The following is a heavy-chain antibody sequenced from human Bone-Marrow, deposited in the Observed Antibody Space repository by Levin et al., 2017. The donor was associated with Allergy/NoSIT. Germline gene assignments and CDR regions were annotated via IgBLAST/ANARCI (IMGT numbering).Heavy chain of an antibody. J-gene: IGHJ4*02. CDR3: TNDANSASESFFDC. CDR1: GFTFTDYG. V-gene: IGHV3-23*01. Sequence: QAGGSLRLSCAASGFTFTDYGMAWVRQAPGKGLEWVSTINSVGSNKHYADSVKGRFTISRDNSKNTLFLQVDNLRAEDTAIYYCTNDANSASESFFDCWGEGTLVTVSS. CDR2: INSVGSNK. D-gene: IGHD3-10*01.